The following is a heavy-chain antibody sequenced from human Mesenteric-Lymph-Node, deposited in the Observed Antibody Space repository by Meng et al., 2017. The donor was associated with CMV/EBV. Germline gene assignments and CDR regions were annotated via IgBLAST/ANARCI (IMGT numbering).Heavy chain of an antibody. CDR2: IRYDGSYR. Sequence: GESLKISCAASGFMFNSYGMHWVRQAPGKGLEWVAFIRYDGSYRYYVDSVQGRFTISRDNSKNTVYLQMNSLRAEDTAVYYCAKDAPYYYGMDVWGQGTTVTVSS. J-gene: IGHJ6*02. V-gene: IGHV3-30*02. CDR3: AKDAPYYYGMDV. CDR1: GFMFNSYG.